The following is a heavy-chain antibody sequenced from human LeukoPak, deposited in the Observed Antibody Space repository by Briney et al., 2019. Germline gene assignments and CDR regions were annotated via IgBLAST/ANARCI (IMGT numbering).Heavy chain of an antibody. CDR3: ARRYYDSSGYYYPIDY. CDR1: GGSISSGSYY. Sequence: SETLSLTCTVSGGSISSGSYYWSWIRQPAGKGLEWIGRIYTSGSTNYNPSLKSRVTISVDTSKNQFSLKLSSVTAADTAVYYCARRYYDSSGYYYPIDYWGQGTLVTVSS. V-gene: IGHV4-61*02. D-gene: IGHD3-22*01. J-gene: IGHJ4*02. CDR2: IYTSGST.